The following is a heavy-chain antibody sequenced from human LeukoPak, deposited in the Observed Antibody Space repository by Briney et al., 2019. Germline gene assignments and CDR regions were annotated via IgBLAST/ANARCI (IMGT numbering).Heavy chain of an antibody. V-gene: IGHV1-2*02. Sequence: ASVKVSCKASGYTFTGYYMHWVRQAPGQGLEWMGWIKPNSGDTKYAEKFQGRVTMTRDTSTSTAYMELSRLISDDTAVYYCTRDWGPNRGKFHYDAFDIWGQRTMVTVSS. D-gene: IGHD3-16*01. CDR3: TRDWGPNRGKFHYDAFDI. J-gene: IGHJ3*02. CDR2: IKPNSGDT. CDR1: GYTFTGYY.